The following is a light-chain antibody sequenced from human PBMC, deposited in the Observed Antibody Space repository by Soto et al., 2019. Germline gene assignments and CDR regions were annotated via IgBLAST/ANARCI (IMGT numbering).Light chain of an antibody. Sequence: EIVLTQSPGTLSLSPGERATLSCRASQSVSSSYLAWDQQKTGQAPRLLIYGASSRATGIPDRFSGSGSGTDFTITISRLEAEDFAVYYCHQYGSSPLYTFGQGTKLEIK. V-gene: IGKV3-20*01. CDR1: QSVSSSY. CDR2: GAS. J-gene: IGKJ2*01. CDR3: HQYGSSPLYT.